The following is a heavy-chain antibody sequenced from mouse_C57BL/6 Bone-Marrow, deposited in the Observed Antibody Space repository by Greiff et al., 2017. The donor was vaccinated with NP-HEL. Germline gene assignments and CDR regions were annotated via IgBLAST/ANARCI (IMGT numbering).Heavy chain of an antibody. V-gene: IGHV1-69*01. J-gene: IGHJ2*01. CDR2: IDPSDSYT. CDR1: GYTFTSYW. CDR3: ASELAHFGY. D-gene: IGHD4-1*01. Sequence: QVQLQQPGAELVMPGASVKLSCKASGYTFTSYWMHWVKQRPGQGLEWIGEIDPSDSYTNYIQKFKGKSTLTVDKSSSTAYMQLSSLTSEVSAVYYCASELAHFGYWGQGTTLTVSA.